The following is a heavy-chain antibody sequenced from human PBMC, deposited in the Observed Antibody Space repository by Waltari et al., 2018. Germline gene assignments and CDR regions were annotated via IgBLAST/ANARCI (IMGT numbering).Heavy chain of an antibody. CDR2: IYTSGST. CDR1: GGSISSYY. D-gene: IGHD1-26*01. CDR3: ARAGSSVLAADAFDI. V-gene: IGHV4-4*09. Sequence: QVQLQESGPGLVKPSETLSLTCTVSGGSISSYYWSWIRQPAGKGLEWIGYIYTSGSTNYNPSLKSLVTIAVNTSKNQFSLKLSSVTAADTAVYYCARAGSSVLAADAFDIWGQGTMVVVSS. J-gene: IGHJ3*02.